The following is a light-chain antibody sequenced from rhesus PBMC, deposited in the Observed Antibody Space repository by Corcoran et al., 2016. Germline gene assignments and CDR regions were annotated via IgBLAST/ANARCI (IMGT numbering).Light chain of an antibody. Sequence: DIQMTQSPSSLSASVGDTVTITCRASQGISSYLNWFQQKPEKAPKLLIYAASSCESGVLSRLRGSGFGTEFTLTFSGLQPEDCAAYYCLQHNSYPHSFGQGTKVEIK. CDR1: QGISSY. CDR3: LQHNSYPHS. J-gene: IGKJ2*01. CDR2: AAS. V-gene: IGKV1-28*01.